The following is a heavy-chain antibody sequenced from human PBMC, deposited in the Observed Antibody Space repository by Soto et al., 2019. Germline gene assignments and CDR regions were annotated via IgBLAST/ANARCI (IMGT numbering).Heavy chain of an antibody. Sequence: GESLKISCKGSGYSFTRYWIGWVRQMPGKGLEWMGIIYPGDSDTRYSPSFQGQVTISADKSISTAYLQWSSLKASDTAMYYCASPQLTGDHYYHYGMDVWGQGTTVTVSS. CDR1: GYSFTRYW. D-gene: IGHD7-27*01. V-gene: IGHV5-51*01. CDR2: IYPGDSDT. CDR3: ASPQLTGDHYYHYGMDV. J-gene: IGHJ6*02.